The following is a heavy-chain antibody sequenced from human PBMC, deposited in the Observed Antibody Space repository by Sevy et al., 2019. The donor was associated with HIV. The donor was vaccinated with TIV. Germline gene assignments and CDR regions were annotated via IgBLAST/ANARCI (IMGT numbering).Heavy chain of an antibody. Sequence: GGSLRLSCAASGFTFTTYWMTWVRQAPGKGLEWVANINQDGSKINYVDSVKGRFIISRDNAKKSLDVQMNSLRADDTAVSYCARVGIFEKSESQYRFMDYWGQGTLVTVSS. CDR1: GFTFTTYW. J-gene: IGHJ4*02. CDR3: ARVGIFEKSESQYRFMDY. CDR2: INQDGSKI. D-gene: IGHD6-6*01. V-gene: IGHV3-7*01.